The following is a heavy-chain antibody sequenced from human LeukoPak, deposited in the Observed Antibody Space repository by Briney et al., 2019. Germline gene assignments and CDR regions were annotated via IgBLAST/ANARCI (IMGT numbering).Heavy chain of an antibody. Sequence: GGSLRLSCVASGFTFSRYWMHWVRQAPGKGLVWVSRINSDGRSTNYADSVKGRFSISRDNAENTLYLQMNSLRVEDTAVYYCVRGADTGYSSDSWGRGTLVTVSS. CDR1: GFTFSRYW. J-gene: IGHJ4*02. D-gene: IGHD3-9*01. V-gene: IGHV3-74*01. CDR2: INSDGRST. CDR3: VRGADTGYSSDS.